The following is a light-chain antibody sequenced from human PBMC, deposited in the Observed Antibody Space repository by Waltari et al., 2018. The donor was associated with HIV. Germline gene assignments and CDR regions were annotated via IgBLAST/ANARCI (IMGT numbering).Light chain of an antibody. CDR3: QQLSNYPFT. CDR1: QGIGTS. J-gene: IGKJ2*01. CDR2: TAS. Sequence: DIQLTQSPSFLSASIGDRVTITCRASQGIGTSLAWYQQKPGTAPNRLIYTASSLQRGVPSRFSGSGSGTEFTLTINNLQPEDFATYYCQQLSNYPFTFGQGTKLAIK. V-gene: IGKV1-9*01.